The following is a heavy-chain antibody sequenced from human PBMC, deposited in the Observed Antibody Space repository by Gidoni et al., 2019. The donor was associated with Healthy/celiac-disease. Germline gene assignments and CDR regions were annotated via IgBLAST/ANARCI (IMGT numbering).Heavy chain of an antibody. Sequence: QVQLQQWGAGRLKPSETLSLTCAVHGGSFSGYSWTWIRQPPGKGMEWIGEINHSGSTNYNPSLKSRVTISVDTSKNQFSLKLSSVTAADTAVYYCARGSSGWYGDNWFDPWGQGTLVTVSS. CDR1: GGSFSGYS. CDR2: INHSGST. CDR3: ARGSSGWYGDNWFDP. J-gene: IGHJ5*02. V-gene: IGHV4-34*01. D-gene: IGHD6-19*01.